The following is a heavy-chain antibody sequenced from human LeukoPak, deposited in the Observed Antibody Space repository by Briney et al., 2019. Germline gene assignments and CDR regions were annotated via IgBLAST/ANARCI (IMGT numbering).Heavy chain of an antibody. D-gene: IGHD5-12*01. J-gene: IGHJ4*02. V-gene: IGHV3-23*01. Sequence: PGGSLRLSCAASGFTFTNYAMAWVRQAPGKGLGWVSTITGRGAGALYANSVQGRFTISRDNSKNTLYLQMDSLRADDTAVYYCGQGRGYSPSELYFNNWGQGTLVTVSS. CDR1: GFTFTNYA. CDR3: GQGRGYSPSELYFNN. CDR2: ITGRGAGA.